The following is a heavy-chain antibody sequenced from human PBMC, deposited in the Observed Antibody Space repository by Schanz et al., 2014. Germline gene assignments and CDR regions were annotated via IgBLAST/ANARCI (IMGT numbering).Heavy chain of an antibody. CDR3: ARENLNWEAFDI. CDR1: GFSFSTHA. D-gene: IGHD7-27*01. J-gene: IGHJ3*02. Sequence: EVQLVESGGGLVQPGGSLRLSCAASGFSFSTHAMSWVRQAPGQGLECVSGINTSGGSRYYADSVKGRFTISRDNAKNSLYLEMTSLRGEDTAVYYCARENLNWEAFDIWGQGTVVTVSS. V-gene: IGHV3-23*04. CDR2: INTSGGSR.